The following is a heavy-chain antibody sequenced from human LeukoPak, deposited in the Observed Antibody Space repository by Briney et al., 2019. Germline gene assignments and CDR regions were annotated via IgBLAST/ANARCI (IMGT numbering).Heavy chain of an antibody. CDR3: ARVRVSVRGVILLLRRYNWFDP. D-gene: IGHD3-10*01. CDR1: GYTFTSYD. Sequence: GASVKVSCKASGYTFTSYDINWVRQATGQGLEWMGWMNPNRGNTGYAQKFQGRVTMTRNTSISTAYMELSSLRSEDTAVYYCARVRVSVRGVILLLRRYNWFDPWGQGTLVTVSS. CDR2: MNPNRGNT. V-gene: IGHV1-8*01. J-gene: IGHJ5*02.